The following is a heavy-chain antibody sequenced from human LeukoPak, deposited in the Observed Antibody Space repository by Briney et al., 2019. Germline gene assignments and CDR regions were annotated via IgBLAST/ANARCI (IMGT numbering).Heavy chain of an antibody. V-gene: IGHV1-3*01. CDR2: INGGNGNT. Sequence: ASVKVSCRASGYTFTSYTMHWVRQAPGQGLEWMAWINGGNGNTKSSQRFQGRVTITRDTSASTVYMELSSLRSEDTAVYYCARDVMIGTNYYFDYWGQGTLVTVSS. CDR1: GYTFTSYT. CDR3: ARDVMIGTNYYFDY. J-gene: IGHJ4*02. D-gene: IGHD1/OR15-1a*01.